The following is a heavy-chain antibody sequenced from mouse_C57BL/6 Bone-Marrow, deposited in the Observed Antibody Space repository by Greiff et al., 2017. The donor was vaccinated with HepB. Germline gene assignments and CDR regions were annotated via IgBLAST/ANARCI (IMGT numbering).Heavy chain of an antibody. V-gene: IGHV1-63*01. CDR1: GYTFTNYW. CDR3: ARVTYDYDRVWYFDV. J-gene: IGHJ1*03. D-gene: IGHD2-4*01. CDR2: IYPGGGYT. Sequence: VKLVESGAELVRPGTSVKMSCKASGYTFTNYWIGWAKQRPGHGLEWIGDIYPGGGYTNYNEKFKGKATLTADKSSSTAYMQFSSLTSEDSAFYDCARVTYDYDRVWYFDVWGTGTTVTVSS.